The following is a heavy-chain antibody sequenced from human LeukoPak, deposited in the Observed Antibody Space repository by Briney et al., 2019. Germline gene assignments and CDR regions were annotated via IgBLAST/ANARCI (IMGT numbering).Heavy chain of an antibody. CDR2: ISGNGGAT. V-gene: IGHV3-23*01. CDR3: AKYLVSSIAGLDY. D-gene: IGHD5/OR15-5a*01. CDR1: GFTFSNYP. Sequence: GGSLRLSCAASGFTFSNYPMSWVRQAPGKGLEWVSVISGNGGATYYAESVKGRFTTSRDNSKITLYLQMNSLRAEDTAVYYCAKYLVSSIAGLDYWGQGTLVTVSS. J-gene: IGHJ4*02.